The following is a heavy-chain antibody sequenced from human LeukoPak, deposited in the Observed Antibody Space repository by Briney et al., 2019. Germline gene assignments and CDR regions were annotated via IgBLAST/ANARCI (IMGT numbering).Heavy chain of an antibody. V-gene: IGHV3-74*01. Sequence: GGSLRLSCAASEFTFSSYWMHWVRQAPGKGLVWVSRISSDESSTSYADSVKGRFTISRDNAKNSLYLQMNSLRAEDTAVYYCARDGHYDILTGYFQDWGQGTLVTVSS. CDR1: EFTFSSYW. D-gene: IGHD3-9*01. CDR2: ISSDESST. J-gene: IGHJ1*01. CDR3: ARDGHYDILTGYFQD.